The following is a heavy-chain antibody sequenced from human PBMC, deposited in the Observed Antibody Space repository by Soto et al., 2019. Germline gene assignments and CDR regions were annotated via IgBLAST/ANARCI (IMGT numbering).Heavy chain of an antibody. D-gene: IGHD2-21*02. CDR1: GYTFTSYS. V-gene: IGHV1-3*01. CDR2: INAGNGNT. Sequence: GASVKVSCKASGYTFTSYSIQCVRQAPGQRLEWMGWINAGNGNTKYSQKFQDRVTITRDTSASTAYLDLTSLRFEDTAVYYCAREHDSRTAYPFDYWGQGTLVTVSS. CDR3: AREHDSRTAYPFDY. J-gene: IGHJ4*02.